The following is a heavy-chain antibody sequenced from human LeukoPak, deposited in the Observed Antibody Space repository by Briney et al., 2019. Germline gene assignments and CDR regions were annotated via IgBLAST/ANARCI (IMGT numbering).Heavy chain of an antibody. V-gene: IGHV1-8*01. Sequence: ASVKVSCKASGYTFTSYDINWVRQATGQGLEWMGWMNPNSGNTGYAQKFQGRVTMTRNTSISTAYMELSSLRSEDTAVYYCARGRGRYELPTVTTWGYYWGQGTLVTVSS. CDR1: GYTFTSYD. CDR3: ARGRGRYELPTVTTWGYY. J-gene: IGHJ4*02. D-gene: IGHD4-17*01. CDR2: MNPNSGNT.